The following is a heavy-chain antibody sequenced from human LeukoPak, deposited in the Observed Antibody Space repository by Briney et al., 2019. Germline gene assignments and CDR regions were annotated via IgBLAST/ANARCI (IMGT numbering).Heavy chain of an antibody. D-gene: IGHD6-19*01. CDR1: GFTFSSYG. Sequence: GGSLRLSSAASGFTFSSYGMSWVRQAPGKGLEWVSAISGSGGSTYYADSVKGRFTISRDNSKNALYLQMNSLRAEDTAVYYCARSSGWYHRGPDYYYYYMDVWGKGTTVTVS. V-gene: IGHV3-23*01. J-gene: IGHJ6*03. CDR3: ARSSGWYHRGPDYYYYYMDV. CDR2: ISGSGGST.